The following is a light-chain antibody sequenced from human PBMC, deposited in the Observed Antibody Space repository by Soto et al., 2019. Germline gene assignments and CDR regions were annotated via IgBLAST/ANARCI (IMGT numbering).Light chain of an antibody. CDR2: GAS. J-gene: IGKJ4*01. CDR1: RNINRK. V-gene: IGKV3-15*01. Sequence: EIVMTQSPATLSVSLGERATLSFRASRNINRKLAWYQQKPGQAPRLLISGASTRATGIPARFSGSGSGTEFTLTISSLQSEDFAVYYCQQYYDYPPLIFGGGTKVEIK. CDR3: QQYYDYPPLI.